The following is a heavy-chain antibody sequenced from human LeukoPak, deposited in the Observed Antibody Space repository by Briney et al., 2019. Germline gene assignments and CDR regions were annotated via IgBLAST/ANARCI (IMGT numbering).Heavy chain of an antibody. J-gene: IGHJ4*02. CDR2: IYYSGNT. CDR1: GGSISNFF. Sequence: PSETLSLTCTVSGGSISNFFWGWIRQPPGKGLEWIGYIYYSGNTNYNPSLKSRVTISLDTSQGQFSLKVTSVTAADTAVYYCARGRDYFDFWGQGTLVTVSS. V-gene: IGHV4-59*01. CDR3: ARGRDYFDF.